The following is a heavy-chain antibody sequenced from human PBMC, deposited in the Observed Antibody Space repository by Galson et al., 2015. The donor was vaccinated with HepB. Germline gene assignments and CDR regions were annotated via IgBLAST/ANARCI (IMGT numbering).Heavy chain of an antibody. CDR1: GLTFSSFG. D-gene: IGHD1-14*01. CDR3: ARRLPGWDAFDI. CDR2: TRYDGFDK. J-gene: IGHJ3*02. Sequence: SLRLSCATSGLTFSSFGMYWVRQCPGKGLEWVAYTRYDGFDKYYGDSVKGRVTVSRDNSKNMLYLQMDSLRAEDTAVYFCARRLPGWDAFDIWGQGTMVTVPS. V-gene: IGHV3-30*02.